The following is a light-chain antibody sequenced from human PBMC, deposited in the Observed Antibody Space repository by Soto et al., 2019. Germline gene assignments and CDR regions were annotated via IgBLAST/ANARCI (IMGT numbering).Light chain of an antibody. CDR3: QQRSNWPPIT. V-gene: IGKV3-11*01. CDR2: DAS. J-gene: IGKJ5*01. CDR1: QSVSSY. Sequence: IALTQSPATLCLSPWERTTRSCRASQSVSSYLAWYQQKPGQAPRLLIYDASNRATGIPARFSGSGSGTDFTLTISSLEPEDFAVYYCQQRSNWPPITFGQGTRLDIK.